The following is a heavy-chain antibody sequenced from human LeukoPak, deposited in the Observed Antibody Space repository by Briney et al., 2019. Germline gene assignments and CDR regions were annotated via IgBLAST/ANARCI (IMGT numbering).Heavy chain of an antibody. Sequence: PGGSLRLSCAASGFTFSSYAMSWVRQAPGKGLEWVSAISNNGGYTYYADSVQGRFTISSDNSKSTLCLHMNSLRAEDTAVYYCAKQLGYCSDGSCYFPYWGQGALLTVSS. J-gene: IGHJ4*02. CDR1: GFTFSSYA. D-gene: IGHD2-15*01. CDR3: AKQLGYCSDGSCYFPY. CDR2: ISNNGGYT. V-gene: IGHV3-23*01.